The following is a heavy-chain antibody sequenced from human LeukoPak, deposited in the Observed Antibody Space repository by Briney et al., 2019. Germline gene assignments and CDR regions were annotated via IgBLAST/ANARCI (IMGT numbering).Heavy chain of an antibody. D-gene: IGHD6-19*01. CDR1: GFTFSSYA. CDR3: AKGTYSSGWLNWFDP. Sequence: PGGSLRLSCAASGFTFSSYAMSWVRQAPGKGLECISGFSGSGGSTYYADSVKGRFTISRDNSKNTLYLQMNSLRAEDTAVYYCAKGTYSSGWLNWFDPWGQGTLVNVSS. J-gene: IGHJ5*02. V-gene: IGHV3-23*01. CDR2: FSGSGGST.